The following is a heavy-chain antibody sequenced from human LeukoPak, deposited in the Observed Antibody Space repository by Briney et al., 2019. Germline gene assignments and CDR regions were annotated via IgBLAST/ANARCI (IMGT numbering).Heavy chain of an antibody. Sequence: GGSLRLSCAASGFTVSSNYMSWVRQAPGEGLEWVSVIYSGGSTYYADPVKGRFTISRDNSKNTLYLQMNSLRAEDTAVYYCASSSGYDFWSGYYSPSDYWGQGTLVTVSS. CDR2: IYSGGST. V-gene: IGHV3-66*01. J-gene: IGHJ4*02. D-gene: IGHD3-3*01. CDR1: GFTVSSNY. CDR3: ASSSGYDFWSGYYSPSDY.